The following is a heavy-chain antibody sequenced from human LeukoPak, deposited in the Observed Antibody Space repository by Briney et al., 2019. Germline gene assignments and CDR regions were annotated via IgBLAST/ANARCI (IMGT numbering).Heavy chain of an antibody. CDR2: ISGSGGST. CDR1: GFTFSSYA. V-gene: IGHV3-23*01. Sequence: PGGSLRLSCAASGFTFSSYAMSWVRQASGKGLEWVSAISGSGGSTYYADSVKGRFTISRDNSKNTLYLQMNSLRAEDTAVYYCAKVTRYSSGWYYFDYWGQGTLVTVSS. CDR3: AKVTRYSSGWYYFDY. J-gene: IGHJ4*02. D-gene: IGHD6-19*01.